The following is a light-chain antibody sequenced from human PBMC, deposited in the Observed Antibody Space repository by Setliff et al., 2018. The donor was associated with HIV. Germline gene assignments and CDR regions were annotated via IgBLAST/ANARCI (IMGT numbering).Light chain of an antibody. Sequence: NFMLTQPHSVSESPGKTVTISCTRSSGNIASNYVQWYQQRPGSSPTTVIYEDNQRPSGVPDRFSGSIDSSSNSASLTISGLKTEDEADYYCQSYDNSTVVFGGGTKGTVL. V-gene: IGLV6-57*01. CDR2: EDN. CDR1: SGNIASNY. J-gene: IGLJ2*01. CDR3: QSYDNSTVV.